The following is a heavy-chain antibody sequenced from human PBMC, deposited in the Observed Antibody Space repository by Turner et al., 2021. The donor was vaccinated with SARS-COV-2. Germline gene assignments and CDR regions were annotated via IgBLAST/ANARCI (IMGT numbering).Heavy chain of an antibody. V-gene: IGHV3-30*18. CDR1: GLTFCPYG. J-gene: IGHJ6*02. CDR3: AKVDRYSSSWYRDRDYYNGMDV. CDR2: ISYEGSNK. Sequence: QVQRGESGGAVVQPGRSLILSCAASGLTFCPYGMHWVRQAPGKGLEWVAVISYEGSNKYYADSVESRFTISRDNSKNALYLQMNSRRAEDTAVYYCAKVDRYSSSWYRDRDYYNGMDVWGQGTTVTVSS. D-gene: IGHD6-13*01.